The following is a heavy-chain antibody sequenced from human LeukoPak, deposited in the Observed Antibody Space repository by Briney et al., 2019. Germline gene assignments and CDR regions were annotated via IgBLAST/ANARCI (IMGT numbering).Heavy chain of an antibody. CDR3: ARDMRLTTIPENYFDY. J-gene: IGHJ4*02. D-gene: IGHD3-22*01. CDR1: GFTFSSYA. CDR2: ISGSGVTT. Sequence: GGSLRLSCVASGFTFSSYAMSWVRQAPGKGLEWVSAISGSGVTTHYAGSVKGRFSISRDNSKNTLYLQMNSLRAEDTAVYYCARDMRLTTIPENYFDYWGQGTLVTVSS. V-gene: IGHV3-23*01.